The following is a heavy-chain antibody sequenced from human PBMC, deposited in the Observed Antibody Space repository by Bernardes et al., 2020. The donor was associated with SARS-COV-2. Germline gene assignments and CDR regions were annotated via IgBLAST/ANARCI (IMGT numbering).Heavy chain of an antibody. V-gene: IGHV3-30*18. CDR2: ISYEGSKK. D-gene: IGHD3-16*01. J-gene: IGHJ3*02. CDR3: AKDGGLFLITFGGVMGAFDI. CDR1: GVSLNNYG. Sequence: GSLRLSCAASGVSLNNYGMHWVRQAPGKGLEWVAVISYEGSKKYYAESVKGRFTISRDNSKNTVYLQMNSLRPEDTAVYYCAKDGGLFLITFGGVMGAFDIWGQGTTVFVSS.